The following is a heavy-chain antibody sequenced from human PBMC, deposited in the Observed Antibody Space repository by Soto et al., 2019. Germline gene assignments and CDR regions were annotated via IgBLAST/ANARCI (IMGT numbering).Heavy chain of an antibody. Sequence: VESLKISWKGSGYRFTSYWISCFLQMPVKVLEWMGRIDPSDSYTNYSPSFQGHVTISADKSISTAYLQWSSLKASDTAMYYCAMRSDSSSINNYYYGMDVWGQGTTVTVSS. J-gene: IGHJ6*02. CDR2: IDPSDSYT. V-gene: IGHV5-10-1*01. CDR1: GYRFTSYW. CDR3: AMRSDSSSINNYYYGMDV. D-gene: IGHD3-22*01.